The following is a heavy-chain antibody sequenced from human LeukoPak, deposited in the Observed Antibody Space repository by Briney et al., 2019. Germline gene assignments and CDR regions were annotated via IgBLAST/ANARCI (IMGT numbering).Heavy chain of an antibody. CDR3: AKLTGGSYPFDY. V-gene: IGHV3-30*18. CDR2: ISYDGSNK. Sequence: GGSLRLSCAASGFTFSSYGMHWVRQAPGKGLEWVAVISYDGSNKYYADSVKGRFTISRDNSKNTLYLQMNSLRAEDTAMYYCAKLTGGSYPFDYWGQGTLVTVSS. D-gene: IGHD1-26*01. CDR1: GFTFSSYG. J-gene: IGHJ4*02.